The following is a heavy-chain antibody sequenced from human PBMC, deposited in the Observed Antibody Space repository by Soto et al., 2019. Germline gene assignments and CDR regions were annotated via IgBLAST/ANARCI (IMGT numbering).Heavy chain of an antibody. CDR1: GGTFSSYT. D-gene: IGHD5-12*01. J-gene: IGHJ4*02. CDR3: ARDYDSGYDN. Sequence: QVQLVQSGAEVKKPGSSVKVSCKASGGTFSSYTISWVRQAPGQGIEWMGRIIPILGIANYAQKFQGRVTITADKSTSTAYMELSSLRSEDTAVYYCARDYDSGYDNWGQGTLVTVSS. V-gene: IGHV1-69*08. CDR2: IIPILGIA.